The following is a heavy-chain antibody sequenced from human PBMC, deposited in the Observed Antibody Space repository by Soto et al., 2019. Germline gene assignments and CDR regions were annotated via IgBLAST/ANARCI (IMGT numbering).Heavy chain of an antibody. D-gene: IGHD1-1*01. J-gene: IGHJ4*02. CDR2: IIPIFGTA. CDR3: ARDTTGTSGEQYFDY. CDR1: GGTFSSYA. Sequence: SVEVSCKXSGGTFSSYAISWVRQAPGQGLEWMGGIIPIFGTANYAQKFQGRVTITADESTSTAYMELSSLRSEDTAVYYCARDTTGTSGEQYFDYWGQGTLVTVSS. V-gene: IGHV1-69*13.